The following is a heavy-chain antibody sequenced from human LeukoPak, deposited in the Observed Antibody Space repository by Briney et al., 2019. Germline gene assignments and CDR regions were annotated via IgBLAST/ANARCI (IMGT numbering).Heavy chain of an antibody. V-gene: IGHV2-5*02. D-gene: IGHD3-16*01. CDR1: GISLSTSGVG. CDR2: IYWDDDK. CDR3: VHSPGLPSHFQH. Sequence: SGPTLVNPTQPLTLTCTFSGISLSTSGVGVGWIRQPPGKALEWLALIYWDDDKRYSPSLKSRFTITKDTSKNQVVLTMTNMVPVDTATYYCVHSPGLPSHFQHWGQGTLVTVSS. J-gene: IGHJ1*01.